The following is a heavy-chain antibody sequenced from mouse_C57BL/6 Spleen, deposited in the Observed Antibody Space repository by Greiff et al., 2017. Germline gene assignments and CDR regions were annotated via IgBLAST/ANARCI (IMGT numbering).Heavy chain of an antibody. CDR3: ARGEGDGYYWYFDV. CDR1: GYAFSSYW. CDR2: IYPGDGDT. Sequence: VQLQQSGAELVKPGASVKISCKASGYAFSSYWMNWVKQRPGKGLEWIGQIYPGDGDTNYNGKFKGKATLTADKSSSTAYMQLSSLTSEDSAVYFCARGEGDGYYWYFDVWGTGTTVTVSS. V-gene: IGHV1-80*01. D-gene: IGHD2-3*01. J-gene: IGHJ1*03.